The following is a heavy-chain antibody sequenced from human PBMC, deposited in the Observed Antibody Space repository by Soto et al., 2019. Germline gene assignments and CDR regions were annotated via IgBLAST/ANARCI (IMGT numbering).Heavy chain of an antibody. CDR3: KRGPRATSAGTSDH. D-gene: IGHD6-13*01. CDR1: GXTFNIYG. V-gene: IGHV3-74*01. CDR2: IYNDGTYA. J-gene: IGHJ5*02. Sequence: GSLILSCAASGXTFNIYGMHWVRQVPGKGPVLGARIYNDGTYADYADSVKCRFTISIYNAKNTLYLQMNNFRSDDSARYHFKRGPRATSAGTSDHWGQGTLVTVSS.